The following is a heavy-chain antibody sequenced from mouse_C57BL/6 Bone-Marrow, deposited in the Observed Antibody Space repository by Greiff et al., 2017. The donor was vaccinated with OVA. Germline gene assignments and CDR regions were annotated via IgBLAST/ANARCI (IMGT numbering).Heavy chain of an antibody. J-gene: IGHJ3*01. Sequence: VQLQQSGAELVRPGASVKLSCTASGFNIKDYYMHWVKQRPEQGLEWIGRIDPEDGDTEYAPKFQGKATMTADTSSNTAYLQLSSLTSEDTAVYDGTTRYYGSSRRFAYWGQGTLVTVSA. V-gene: IGHV14-1*01. CDR1: GFNIKDYY. D-gene: IGHD1-1*01. CDR3: TTRYYGSSRRFAY. CDR2: IDPEDGDT.